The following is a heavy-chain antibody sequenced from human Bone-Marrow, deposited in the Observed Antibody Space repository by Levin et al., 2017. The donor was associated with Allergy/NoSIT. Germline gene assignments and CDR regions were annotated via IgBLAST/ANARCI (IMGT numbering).Heavy chain of an antibody. V-gene: IGHV1-2*02. Sequence: GASVKVSCKSSGYSFTGFYVHWLRQAPGLGLVWMGLINPDNGGIKYAQKFQGRVTMTRDMSTRTVYMHLTGLRSDDTGVYYCARSLVGATFDFWGQGTLVTVSS. CDR3: ARSLVGATFDF. D-gene: IGHD1-26*01. J-gene: IGHJ4*01. CDR1: GYSFTGFY. CDR2: INPDNGGI.